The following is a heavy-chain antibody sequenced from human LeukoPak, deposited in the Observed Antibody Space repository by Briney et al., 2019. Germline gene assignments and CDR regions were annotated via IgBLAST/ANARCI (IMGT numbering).Heavy chain of an antibody. V-gene: IGHV3-48*04. Sequence: GGSLRLSCAASGFTFSSYSMNWVRQAPGKGLEWISYIGTSSSRRYYADSVKGRFTISRDNAKNSLYLQMNSLRAEDTAVYYCARDSRVPNGYNHFFDYWGQGTLVTVSS. J-gene: IGHJ4*02. D-gene: IGHD5-24*01. CDR3: ARDSRVPNGYNHFFDY. CDR1: GFTFSSYS. CDR2: IGTSSSRR.